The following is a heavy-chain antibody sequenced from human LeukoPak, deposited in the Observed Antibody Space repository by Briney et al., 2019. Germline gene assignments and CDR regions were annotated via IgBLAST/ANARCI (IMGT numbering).Heavy chain of an antibody. D-gene: IGHD3-10*01. V-gene: IGHV4-59*01. J-gene: IGHJ4*02. CDR2: IYYSGST. CDR1: GGSISSYY. CDR3: ARGPTLAGFGELLSYYFDY. Sequence: SETLSLTCTVSGGSISSYYWSWIRQPPGKGLEWIGYIYYSGSTNYNPSLKSRVTISVDTSKNQFSLKLSSVTAADTAVYYCARGPTLAGFGELLSYYFDYWGQGTLATVSS.